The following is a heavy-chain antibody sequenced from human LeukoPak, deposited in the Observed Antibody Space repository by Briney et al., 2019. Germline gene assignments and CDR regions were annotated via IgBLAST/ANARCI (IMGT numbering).Heavy chain of an antibody. CDR3: ARGSITAAGILDS. J-gene: IGHJ4*02. Sequence: SQTLSLTCTVSGGSISSGGYYWSWIRQPPGKGLEWIGYIYYSGSTNYNPSLKSRVTISVDTSKNQFSLKLSSVTAADTAVYYCARGSITAAGILDSWGQGTLVTVSS. V-gene: IGHV4-61*08. D-gene: IGHD6-13*01. CDR1: GGSISSGGYY. CDR2: IYYSGST.